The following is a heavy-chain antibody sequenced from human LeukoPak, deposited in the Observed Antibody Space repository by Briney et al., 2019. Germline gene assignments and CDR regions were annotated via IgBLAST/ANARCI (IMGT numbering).Heavy chain of an antibody. CDR2: IYYSGST. CDR3: ARNYGDPPCFDY. J-gene: IGHJ4*02. Sequence: PSETLSLTCTVSGGSISSGGYYWSWIRQHPGKGLEWIGYIYYSGSTYYNPSLKGRVTIPVDTSKNQFSLKLSSVTAADTAVYYCARNYGDPPCFDYWGQGTLVTVSS. D-gene: IGHD4-17*01. V-gene: IGHV4-31*03. CDR1: GGSISSGGYY.